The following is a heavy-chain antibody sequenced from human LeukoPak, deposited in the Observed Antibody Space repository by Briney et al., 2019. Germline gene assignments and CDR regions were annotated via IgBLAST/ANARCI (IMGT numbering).Heavy chain of an antibody. V-gene: IGHV6-1*01. CDR2: TYYRSKWYN. Sequence: SQTLSLTCAISGDSVSSNSAAWNWIRQSPSRGLEWLGRTYYRSKWYNDYAVSVKSRITINPDTSKNQFSLQLNSVTPEDTAVYYCARGLSTMVRGVNKNDYWGQGTLVTVSS. J-gene: IGHJ4*02. CDR3: ARGLSTMVRGVNKNDY. D-gene: IGHD3-10*01. CDR1: GDSVSSNSAA.